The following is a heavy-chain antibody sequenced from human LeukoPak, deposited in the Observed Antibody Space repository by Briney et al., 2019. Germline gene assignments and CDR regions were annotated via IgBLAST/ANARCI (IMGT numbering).Heavy chain of an antibody. CDR3: ARGHSGYPYYFDY. Sequence: ASETLSLTCTVSGGSISYYYWSWIRQPPGKGLECIGHFYYSGSTNYNPSLKSRVTMSVDTSKNEFSLKLTSVTAADTAVYYCARGHSGYPYYFDYWGQGALVTVSS. V-gene: IGHV4-59*01. D-gene: IGHD5-12*01. CDR1: GGSISYYY. J-gene: IGHJ4*02. CDR2: FYYSGST.